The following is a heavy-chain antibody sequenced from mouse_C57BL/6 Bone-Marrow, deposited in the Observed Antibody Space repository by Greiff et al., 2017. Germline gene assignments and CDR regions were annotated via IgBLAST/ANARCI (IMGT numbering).Heavy chain of an antibody. CDR2: IYPGSGNT. Sequence: QVQLKESGAELVRPGASVKLSCKASGYTFTDYYINWVKQRPGQGLEWIARIYPGSGNTYYNEKFKGKATLTAEKSSSTAYMQLSSLTAEDSAVYFCARNGGDYWGQGTTLTVSS. J-gene: IGHJ2*01. CDR3: ARNGGDY. V-gene: IGHV1-76*01. CDR1: GYTFTDYY.